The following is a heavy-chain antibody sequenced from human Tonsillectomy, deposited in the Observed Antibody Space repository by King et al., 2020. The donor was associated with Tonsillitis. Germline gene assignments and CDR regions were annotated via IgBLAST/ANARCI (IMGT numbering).Heavy chain of an antibody. D-gene: IGHD1-26*01. CDR3: AKDGYLYPGYRGTYYGAFDY. Sequence: EWQLVESGGGLVQPGRSLRLSCAASGFTFSSYEMNWVRQAPGKGLEWVSYISSSGSTIYYADSVKGRFTISRDNAKNSLYLQMNSLRAEDTAVYYCAKDGYLYPGYRGTYYGAFDYWGQGTLVTVSS. V-gene: IGHV3-48*03. J-gene: IGHJ4*02. CDR1: GFTFSSYE. CDR2: ISSSGSTI.